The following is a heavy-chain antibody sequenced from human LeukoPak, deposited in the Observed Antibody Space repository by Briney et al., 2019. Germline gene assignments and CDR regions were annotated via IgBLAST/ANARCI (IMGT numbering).Heavy chain of an antibody. D-gene: IGHD3-9*01. CDR3: AAFLTGYPYYFDY. Sequence: PSETLSLTCTVSGGSISSYYWSWIRQPPGKGLEWIGYIYYSGSTNYNPSLKSRVTISVDTSKNQFSLKLSSVTAADTAVYYCAAFLTGYPYYFDYWGQGTLVTVSS. J-gene: IGHJ4*02. CDR1: GGSISSYY. CDR2: IYYSGST. V-gene: IGHV4-59*01.